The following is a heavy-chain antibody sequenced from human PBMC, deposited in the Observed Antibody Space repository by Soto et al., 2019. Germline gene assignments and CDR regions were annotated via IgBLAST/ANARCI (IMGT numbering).Heavy chain of an antibody. Sequence: QVQLVESGGGVVQPGRSLRLSCAASGFTFSSYAMHWVLQAPRKGLEWVAVISYDGSNKYYADSVKGRFTISRDNSKNTLYLQMNSLRAEDTAVYYCARDRGPDYRPHLGSGYYYGMDVWGQGTTVTVSS. J-gene: IGHJ6*02. CDR3: ARDRGPDYRPHLGSGYYYGMDV. CDR2: ISYDGSNK. D-gene: IGHD4-4*01. CDR1: GFTFSSYA. V-gene: IGHV3-30-3*01.